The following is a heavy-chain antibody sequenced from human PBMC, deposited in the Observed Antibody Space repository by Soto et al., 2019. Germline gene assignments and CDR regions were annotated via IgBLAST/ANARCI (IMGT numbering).Heavy chain of an antibody. CDR2: IDSGGTT. D-gene: IGHD2-21*01. Sequence: DVQLVESGGGLIQPGGSLRLSCAASGFTVSSNYMSWLRQAPGKGLECVSVIDSGGTTYYADSVKGRFTISRDNSENTVYLPLNNWRGEATAVYHCAQSGGDRAFDIWGQGTRVTVSS. CDR3: AQSGGDRAFDI. J-gene: IGHJ3*02. V-gene: IGHV3-53*01. CDR1: GFTVSSNY.